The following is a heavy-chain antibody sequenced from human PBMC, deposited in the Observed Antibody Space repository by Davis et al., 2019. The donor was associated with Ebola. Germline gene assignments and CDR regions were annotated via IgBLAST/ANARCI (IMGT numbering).Heavy chain of an antibody. Sequence: AASVKVSCKTSGYTFTNHYIHWVRQAPGQGLAWMGMINPSIGTTKYEPKFQGRVTMTRDTSTSTVYMDVSSLRSQDTAIYYCATKGAGGYSYGLDYWGQGTLVTVSS. V-gene: IGHV1-46*01. CDR2: INPSIGTT. J-gene: IGHJ4*02. CDR1: GYTFTNHY. CDR3: ATKGAGGYSYGLDY. D-gene: IGHD5-18*01.